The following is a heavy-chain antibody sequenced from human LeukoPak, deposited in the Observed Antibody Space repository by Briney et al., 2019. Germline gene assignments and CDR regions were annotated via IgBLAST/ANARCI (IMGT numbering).Heavy chain of an antibody. CDR2: IYYSGST. CDR3: ARLHGGIDY. V-gene: IGHV4-39*07. CDR1: GGSISSSSYY. J-gene: IGHJ4*02. D-gene: IGHD3-10*01. Sequence: SETLSLTCTVSGGSISSSSYYWGWIRQPPGKGLEWIGSIYYSGSTYYNPSLKSRVTISVDTSKNQFSLKLSSVTAADTAVYYCARLHGGIDYWGQGTLVTVSS.